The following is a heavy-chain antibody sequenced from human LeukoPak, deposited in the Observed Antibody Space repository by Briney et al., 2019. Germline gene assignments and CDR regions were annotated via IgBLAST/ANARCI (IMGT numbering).Heavy chain of an antibody. V-gene: IGHV5-51*01. CDR3: ARRRAYCGGDCYARVYYFDY. CDR2: IYPGDSDT. CDR1: GYSFTSYW. D-gene: IGHD2-21*01. J-gene: IGHJ4*02. Sequence: GESLKISCKGSGYSFTSYWIGWVRQMPGKGLEWTGIIYPGDSDTRYSPSFQGQVTISADKSISTAYLQWSSLKASDTATYYCARRRAYCGGDCYARVYYFDYWGQGTLVTVSS.